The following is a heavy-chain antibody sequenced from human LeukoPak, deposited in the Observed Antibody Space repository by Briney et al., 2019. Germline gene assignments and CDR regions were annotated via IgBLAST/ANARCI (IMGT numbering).Heavy chain of an antibody. CDR2: ISSSSSYI. CDR3: ARELTMVRDAENFQH. Sequence: GGSLRLSCAASGFTFSSYSMNWVRQAPGKGLEWVSSISSSSSYIYYADPVKGRFTISRDNAKNSLYLQMNSLRAEDTAVYYCARELTMVRDAENFQHWGQGTLVTVSS. V-gene: IGHV3-21*01. D-gene: IGHD5-18*01. J-gene: IGHJ1*01. CDR1: GFTFSSYS.